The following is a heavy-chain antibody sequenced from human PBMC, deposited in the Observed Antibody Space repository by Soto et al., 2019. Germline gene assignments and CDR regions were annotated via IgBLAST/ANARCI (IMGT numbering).Heavy chain of an antibody. CDR1: GYTFTSYD. V-gene: IGHV1-8*01. D-gene: IGHD3-3*01. J-gene: IGHJ6*02. CDR2: MNPNSGNT. CDR3: ARGGYNTXFGVVITPFYYYYGMDV. Sequence: GASVKVSCKASGYTFTSYDINWVRQATGQGLEWMGWMNPNSGNTGYAQKFQGRVTMTRNTSISTAYMELSSLRSEDTAVYYCARGGYNTXFGVVITPFYYYYGMDVWGPGTTVTVSS.